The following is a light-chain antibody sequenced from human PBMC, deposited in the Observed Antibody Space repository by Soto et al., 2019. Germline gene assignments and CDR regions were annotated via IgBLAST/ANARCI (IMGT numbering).Light chain of an antibody. V-gene: IGKV1-6*02. CDR3: LQYYNYPRT. CDR2: AAS. Sequence: ILMTQSPSSQSASVGERVTLTCRASQAISNDLAWYQQKPGKAPKLLIYAASSRHTGVPSRFSGSGSGTDFTLTISSLQAEDFATYYCLQYYNYPRTFGQGTKLEIK. CDR1: QAISND. J-gene: IGKJ5*01.